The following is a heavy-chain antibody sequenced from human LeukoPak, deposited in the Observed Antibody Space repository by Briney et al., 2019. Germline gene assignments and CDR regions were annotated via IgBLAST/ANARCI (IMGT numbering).Heavy chain of an antibody. CDR2: ISYGGSNK. CDR3: ARDHLYSGSYYFDY. D-gene: IGHD1-26*01. V-gene: IGHV3-30-3*01. Sequence: GGSLRLSCAASGFTFSSYAMHWVRQAPGKGLEWVAVISYGGSNKYYADSVKGRFTISRDNSKNTLYLQMNSLRAEDTAVYYCARDHLYSGSYYFDYWGQGTLVTVSS. J-gene: IGHJ4*02. CDR1: GFTFSSYA.